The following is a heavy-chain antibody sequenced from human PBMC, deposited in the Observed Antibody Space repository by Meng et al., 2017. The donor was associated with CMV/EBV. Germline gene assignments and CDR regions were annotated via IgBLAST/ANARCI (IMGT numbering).Heavy chain of an antibody. CDR1: GCSYSNSSYY. V-gene: IGHV4-39*07. Sequence: LHFQEPGPGLVNASRTLTLTGTSHGCSYSNSSYYWGCIRQPPGKGLEWIGSIYYSGSTYYNPSLKSRVTISVDTSKNQFSLKLSSVTAADTAVYYCARGGIAAAGLHWGQGTLVTVSS. CDR2: IYYSGST. CDR3: ARGGIAAAGLH. D-gene: IGHD6-13*01. J-gene: IGHJ4*02.